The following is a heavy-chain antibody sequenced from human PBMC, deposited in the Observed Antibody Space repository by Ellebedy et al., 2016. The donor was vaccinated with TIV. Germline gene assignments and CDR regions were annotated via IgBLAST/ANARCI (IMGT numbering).Heavy chain of an antibody. CDR2: IYHSGST. D-gene: IGHD4-23*01. V-gene: IGHV4-30-2*01. CDR1: GGSISSTGYS. J-gene: IGHJ1*01. Sequence: MPSETLSLTCGVSGGSISSTGYSWSWVRQPPGKGLEWIGYIYHSGSTYYNPSLRSRATISVDRSKNQFSLNLTSVTAADTAVYYCARAGHRGDYRGDSFHHWGQGTLVTVSS. CDR3: ARAGHRGDYRGDSFHH.